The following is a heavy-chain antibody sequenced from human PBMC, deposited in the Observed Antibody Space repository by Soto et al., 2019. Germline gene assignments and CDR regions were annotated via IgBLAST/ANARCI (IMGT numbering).Heavy chain of an antibody. CDR3: ARDRRRITIFGVVGVYYYYGMDV. D-gene: IGHD3-3*01. J-gene: IGHJ6*02. CDR2: INPSGGGT. CDR1: GYTFTSYY. V-gene: IGHV1-46*01. Sequence: GASVKVSLKASGYTFTSYYMHWLRQASGQGLEWMGIINPSGGGTSYAQKFQGRVTMTRDTSTSTVYMELSSLRSEDTAVYYCARDRRRITIFGVVGVYYYYGMDVWGQGTTVTVSS.